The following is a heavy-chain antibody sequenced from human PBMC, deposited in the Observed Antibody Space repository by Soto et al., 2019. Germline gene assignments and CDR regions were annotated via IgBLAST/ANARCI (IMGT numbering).Heavy chain of an antibody. J-gene: IGHJ6*02. V-gene: IGHV3-30-3*01. CDR2: ISYDGSNK. CDR3: AREEFNGDYYYVWGSYRYYYYGIDV. CDR1: GFTFSSYA. D-gene: IGHD3-16*02. Sequence: QVQLVESGGGVVQPGRSLRLSCAASGFTFSSYAMHWVRQAPGKGLEWVAVISYDGSNKYYADSVKGRFTISRDNSKNTLYLQMNSLRAEDKSVDYCAREEFNGDYYYVWGSYRYYYYGIDVLGPGTTVNVSS.